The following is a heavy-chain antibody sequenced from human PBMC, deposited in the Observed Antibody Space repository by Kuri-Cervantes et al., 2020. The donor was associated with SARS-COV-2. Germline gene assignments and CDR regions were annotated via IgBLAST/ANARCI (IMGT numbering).Heavy chain of an antibody. CDR2: IWYDGSNK. Sequence: GGSLRLSCAASGFTFSSYGMHWVRQAPGKGLEWVAVIWYDGSNKYYADSVKGRFTISRDNSKNTLYLQMNSLRAEDTAVYYCARGIGYCSGGSCYGRVYYYYGMDVWGQGTTVTVSS. CDR3: ARGIGYCSGGSCYGRVYYYYGMDV. V-gene: IGHV3-33*08. J-gene: IGHJ6*02. D-gene: IGHD2-15*01. CDR1: GFTFSSYG.